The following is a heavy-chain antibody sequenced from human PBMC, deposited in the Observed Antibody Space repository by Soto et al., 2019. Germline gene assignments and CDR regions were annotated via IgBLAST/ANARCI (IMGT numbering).Heavy chain of an antibody. J-gene: IGHJ6*02. CDR1: GFTFSSYD. D-gene: IGHD2-2*01. V-gene: IGHV3-13*01. CDR3: ARGYCSSTSCSEGGVYGMDV. CDR2: IGTAGDT. Sequence: EVQLVASGGGLVQPGGSLRLSCAASGFTFSSYDMHWVRQATGKGLEWVSAIGTAGDTYYPGSVKGRFTISRENAKNSLYLQMNSLRAGDTAVYYCARGYCSSTSCSEGGVYGMDVWGQGTTVTVSS.